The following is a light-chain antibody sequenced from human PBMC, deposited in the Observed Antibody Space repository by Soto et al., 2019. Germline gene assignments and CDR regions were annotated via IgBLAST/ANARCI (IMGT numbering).Light chain of an antibody. V-gene: IGKV3-20*01. J-gene: IGKJ2*01. Sequence: EIVLTQSPGTLSLSPGERATLSCRASQSVRSSYLAWFQQKPGQAPRLLIYGASSRATGIPDRFSGSESGTDFTLTISRLEPEDFVVYYCQQYGSTPKTFGQGTKLEIK. CDR3: QQYGSTPKT. CDR2: GAS. CDR1: QSVRSSY.